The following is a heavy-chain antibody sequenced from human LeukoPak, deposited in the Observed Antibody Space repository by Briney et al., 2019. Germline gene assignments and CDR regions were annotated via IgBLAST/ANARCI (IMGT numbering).Heavy chain of an antibody. CDR2: ISGSGGST. Sequence: PGGSLRLSCAASGFTFSSYAMSWVRQAPGKGLEWVSAISGSGGSTYYADSVKGRFTISRDNSKNTLYLQMNSLRAEDTAVYYCAKDILWFGELFNNLDYWGQGTLVTVSS. D-gene: IGHD3-10*01. V-gene: IGHV3-23*01. CDR3: AKDILWFGELFNNLDY. J-gene: IGHJ4*02. CDR1: GFTFSSYA.